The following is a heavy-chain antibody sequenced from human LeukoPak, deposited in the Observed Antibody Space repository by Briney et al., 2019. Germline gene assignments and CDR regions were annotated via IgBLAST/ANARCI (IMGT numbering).Heavy chain of an antibody. J-gene: IGHJ4*02. D-gene: IGHD3-16*01. CDR2: IYPGDSDT. CDR3: ARRWGSRSDGFDY. CDR1: GFTFSSYW. V-gene: IGHV5-51*01. Sequence: GGSLRLSCAASGFTFSSYWIGWVRQMPGKGLEWMGIIYPGDSDTRYSPSFQGQVAISADKSISTAYLQWSSLKASDTAMYYCARRWGSRSDGFDYWGQGTLVTVSS.